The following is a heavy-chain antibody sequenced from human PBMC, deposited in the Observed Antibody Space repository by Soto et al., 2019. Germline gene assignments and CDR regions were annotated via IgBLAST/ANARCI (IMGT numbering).Heavy chain of an antibody. J-gene: IGHJ6*02. D-gene: IGHD1-1*01. CDR3: IYRRQLYDYHGLDV. Sequence: SGPTLVNPTQTLTLTCTFSGFSLTSGGVGVGWIRQPPGRSLEWLAAIYWNEARRLSPPLESRLTITKDTSKNQVVLIMTNMDPVDTATYYCIYRRQLYDYHGLDVWGQGTTVTVSS. V-gene: IGHV2-5*01. CDR1: GFSLTSGGVG. CDR2: IYWNEAR.